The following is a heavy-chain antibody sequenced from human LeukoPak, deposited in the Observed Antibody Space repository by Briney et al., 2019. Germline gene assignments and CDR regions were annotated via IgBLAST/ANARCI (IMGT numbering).Heavy chain of an antibody. J-gene: IGHJ4*02. CDR1: GFTFSSYG. D-gene: IGHD3-16*01. V-gene: IGHV3-33*01. Sequence: GRSLRLSCAASGFTFSSYGMHWVRQAPGKGLEWVAVIWYDGSNKYYADSVKGRFTISRDNSKNTLYLQMNSLRAEDTAVYYGASGADVGFDYWGQGPLVTVSS. CDR2: IWYDGSNK. CDR3: ASGADVGFDY.